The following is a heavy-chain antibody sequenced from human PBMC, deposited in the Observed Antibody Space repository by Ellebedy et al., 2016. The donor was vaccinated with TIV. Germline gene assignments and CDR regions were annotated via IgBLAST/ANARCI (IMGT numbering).Heavy chain of an antibody. D-gene: IGHD1-26*01. V-gene: IGHV1-18*01. CDR3: ATMRVGATNPFDY. CDR2: ISAYNGNT. Sequence: ASVKVSCKASGYTLTTYGISWVRQAPGQGLEWMGWISAYNGNTNYTLKLQGRVTITRDTSASTAYMELRSLRSDDTAVYYCATMRVGATNPFDYWGQGTLVTVSS. CDR1: GYTLTTYG. J-gene: IGHJ4*02.